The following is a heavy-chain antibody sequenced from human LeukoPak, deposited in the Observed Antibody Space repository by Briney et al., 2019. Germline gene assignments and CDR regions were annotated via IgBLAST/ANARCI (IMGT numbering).Heavy chain of an antibody. D-gene: IGHD3-10*01. CDR3: ARGRGSNYYGSGRGARYYYYMDV. Sequence: SETLSLTCTVSGGSISSSSYYWGWIRQPPGKGLEWIGSIYYSGSTYYNPSLKSRVTISVDTSKNQFSLKLSSVTAADTAVYYCARGRGSNYYGSGRGARYYYYMDVWGKGTTVTISS. CDR2: IYYSGST. CDR1: GGSISSSSYY. V-gene: IGHV4-39*07. J-gene: IGHJ6*03.